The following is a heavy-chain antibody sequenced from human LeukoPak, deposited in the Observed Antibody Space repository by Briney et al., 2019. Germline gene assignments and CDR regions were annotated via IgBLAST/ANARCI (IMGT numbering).Heavy chain of an antibody. D-gene: IGHD3-16*01. CDR2: MFSSGSA. V-gene: IGHV4-59*08. CDR1: GGVITSFY. CDR3: ATPGGSIDY. J-gene: IGHJ4*02. Sequence: SETLSLTCSVSGGVITSFYWSWIRQSPGKGLEFVWSMFSSGSATYNPSLKSRVTIAVDRSQSLFSLKLTSVTAADTAIYYCATPGGSIDYWGRGTLVAVSS.